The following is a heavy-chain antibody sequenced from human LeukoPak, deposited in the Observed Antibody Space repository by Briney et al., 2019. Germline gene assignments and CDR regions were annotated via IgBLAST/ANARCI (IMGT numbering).Heavy chain of an antibody. CDR1: GYTFTSYA. Sequence: ASVKVSCKASGYTFTSYAMHWVRQAPGQRLEWMGWINAGNGNTKYSQKFQGRVTITRDTSASTAYMELSSLRSEDTAVYYCARARGWLVPNRFDPWGQGTLVTVSS. V-gene: IGHV1-3*01. D-gene: IGHD6-19*01. CDR2: INAGNGNT. CDR3: ARARGWLVPNRFDP. J-gene: IGHJ5*02.